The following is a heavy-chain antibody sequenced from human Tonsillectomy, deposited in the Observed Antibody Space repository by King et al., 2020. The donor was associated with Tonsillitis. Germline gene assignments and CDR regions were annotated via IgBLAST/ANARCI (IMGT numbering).Heavy chain of an antibody. CDR3: ARARGGSYLFAY. CDR1: GYTFTGRA. V-gene: IGHV1-2*02. Sequence: VQLVESGAEVNKTGASVKVFCKSSGYTFTGRAIHWVWRASGQGVYGMGWINPYNGGRDYAQKFQGRVTITRDTFITTAYMDLSRLRSDDTALYYCARARGGSYLFAYWGQGTLVTVSS. D-gene: IGHD1-26*01. J-gene: IGHJ4*02. CDR2: INPYNGGR.